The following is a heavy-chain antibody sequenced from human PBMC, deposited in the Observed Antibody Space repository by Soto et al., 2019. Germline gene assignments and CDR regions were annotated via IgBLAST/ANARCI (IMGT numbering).Heavy chain of an antibody. D-gene: IGHD5-18*01. Sequence: SETLSLTCAVSGGSISSSNWWSWVRQPPGKGLEWIGEIYHSGSTNYNPSLKSRVTISVDKSKNQFSLKLSSVTAADTAVYYCAVTGVDGYSYGLYYYYGMDVWGQGTTVTVSS. CDR3: AVTGVDGYSYGLYYYYGMDV. V-gene: IGHV4-4*02. J-gene: IGHJ6*02. CDR1: GGSISSSNW. CDR2: IYHSGST.